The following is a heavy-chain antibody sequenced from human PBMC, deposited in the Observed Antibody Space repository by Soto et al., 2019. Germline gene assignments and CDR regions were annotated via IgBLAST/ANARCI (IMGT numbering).Heavy chain of an antibody. Sequence: TLSLTCAVSGGSISSSNWWSWVRQPPGKGLEWIGEIYHSGSTNYNPSLKSRVTISVDKSKNQFSLKLSSVTAADTAVYYCARDRAPALYYYYDSSADDAFDIWGQGTMVTVSS. CDR3: ARDRAPALYYYYDSSADDAFDI. V-gene: IGHV4-4*02. CDR2: IYHSGST. CDR1: GGSISSSNW. D-gene: IGHD3-22*01. J-gene: IGHJ3*02.